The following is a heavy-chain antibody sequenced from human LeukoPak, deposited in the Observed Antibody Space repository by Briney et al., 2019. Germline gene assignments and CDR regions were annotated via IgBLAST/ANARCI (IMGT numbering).Heavy chain of an antibody. CDR1: GFTVSSNY. J-gene: IGHJ3*02. V-gene: IGHV3-66*01. Sequence: GGSLRLSCVASGFTVSSNYMSWVRQAPGKGLEWVSVIYSGGSTYYADSVKGRFTISRDNSKNTLYLQMNSLRAEDTAVYYCARDLGITYTVTTRLEIWGQGTMVTVSS. CDR2: IYSGGST. D-gene: IGHD4-17*01. CDR3: ARDLGITYTVTTRLEI.